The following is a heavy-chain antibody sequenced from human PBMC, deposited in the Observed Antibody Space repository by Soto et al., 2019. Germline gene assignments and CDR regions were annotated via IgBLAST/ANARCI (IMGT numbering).Heavy chain of an antibody. CDR3: AKPRRYASYYYYMDV. D-gene: IGHD5-12*01. CDR1: GFTFSSYA. J-gene: IGHJ6*03. CDR2: ISGSGGST. Sequence: GGSLRLSCAASGFTFSSYAMSWVRQAPGKGLEWVSAISGSGGSTYYADSVKGRFTISRDNSKNTLYLQMNSLRAEDTAVYYCAKPRRYASYYYYMDVWGKGTTVTVSS. V-gene: IGHV3-23*01.